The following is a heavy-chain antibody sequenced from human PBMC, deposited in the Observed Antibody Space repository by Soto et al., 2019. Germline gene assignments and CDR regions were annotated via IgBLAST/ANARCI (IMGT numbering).Heavy chain of an antibody. CDR2: IKGDGADK. J-gene: IGHJ6*02. V-gene: IGHV3-7*04. D-gene: IGHD5-12*01. CDR3: VRDAPDIVATIRAYYYCYGMDV. CDR1: GFTLNNYW. Sequence: GGSLRLSCLASGFTLNNYWMTWVRQPPEKGREWEAQIKGDGADKYYADSVKGRFTISRDNSKNSLFLQMNSLTVEDTAQYYCVRDAPDIVATIRAYYYCYGMDVWGQGTTVTVSS.